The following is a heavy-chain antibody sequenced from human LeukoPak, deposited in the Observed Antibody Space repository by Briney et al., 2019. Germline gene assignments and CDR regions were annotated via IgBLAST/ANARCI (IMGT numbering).Heavy chain of an antibody. CDR1: GFTFSSHW. J-gene: IGHJ5*02. V-gene: IGHV3-7*01. D-gene: IGHD5-24*01. Sequence: GGSLRLSCAASGFTFSSHWMSWVRQAPGKGLEWVANINQDGSEKYYVDSVKGRFTISRDNAKNSLYLQMNSLRAEDTAVYYCARDVATISNWFDPWGQGTLVTVSS. CDR2: INQDGSEK. CDR3: ARDVATISNWFDP.